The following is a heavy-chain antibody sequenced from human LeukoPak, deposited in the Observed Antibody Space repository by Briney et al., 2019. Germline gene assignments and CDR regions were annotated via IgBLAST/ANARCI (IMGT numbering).Heavy chain of an antibody. CDR1: GGSINNRDYY. D-gene: IGHD6-6*01. CDR2: IYHSGKT. CDR3: ARLYSSSGGIDY. V-gene: IGHV4-39*07. Sequence: SETLSLTCSVSGGSINNRDYYWGWIRQPPGKGLEWIGSIYHSGKTYYNPSLKSRVTISVDTSKNQFSLKLSSVTAADTAVYYCARLYSSSGGIDYWGQGTLVTVSS. J-gene: IGHJ4*02.